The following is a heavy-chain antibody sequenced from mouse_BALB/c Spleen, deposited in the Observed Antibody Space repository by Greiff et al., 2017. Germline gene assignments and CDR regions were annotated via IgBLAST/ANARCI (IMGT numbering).Heavy chain of an antibody. V-gene: IGHV1-80*01. Sequence: LQESGAELVRPGSSVKISCKASGYAFSSYWMNWVKQRPGQGLEWIGQIYPGDGDTNYNGKFKGKATLTADKSSSTAYMQLSSLTSEDSAVYFCARRGLDYYGSSFDYWGQGTTLTVSS. CDR1: GYAFSSYW. CDR2: IYPGDGDT. D-gene: IGHD1-1*01. CDR3: ARRGLDYYGSSFDY. J-gene: IGHJ2*01.